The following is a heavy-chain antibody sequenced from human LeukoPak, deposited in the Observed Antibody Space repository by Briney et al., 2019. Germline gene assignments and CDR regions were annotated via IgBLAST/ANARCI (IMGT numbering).Heavy chain of an antibody. Sequence: ASVKVSCKASGYTFTSYYMHWVRQAPGQGLEWMGIINPSGGSTSYAQKFQGRVTMTRDTSTSTVYMELSSLRAEDTAVYYCARDRVVVVNNDAFDIWGQGTMVTVSS. V-gene: IGHV1-46*01. CDR2: INPSGGST. J-gene: IGHJ3*02. D-gene: IGHD3-22*01. CDR1: GYTFTSYY. CDR3: ARDRVVVVNNDAFDI.